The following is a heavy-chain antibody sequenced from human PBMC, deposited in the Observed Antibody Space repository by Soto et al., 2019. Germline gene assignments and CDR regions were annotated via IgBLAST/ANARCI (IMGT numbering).Heavy chain of an antibody. CDR2: ISGYNGNT. V-gene: IGHV1-18*01. Sequence: ASVKVSCKASGYTFNSYGISWVRQAPGQGLEWMGWISGYNGNTNYAQKFQGRVTMTTDTSTSTAYMELRSLRSDDTAVYYCARDGERGGVLLPSPMDVWGKGTTVTVSS. D-gene: IGHD1-26*01. CDR3: ARDGERGGVLLPSPMDV. CDR1: GYTFNSYG. J-gene: IGHJ6*03.